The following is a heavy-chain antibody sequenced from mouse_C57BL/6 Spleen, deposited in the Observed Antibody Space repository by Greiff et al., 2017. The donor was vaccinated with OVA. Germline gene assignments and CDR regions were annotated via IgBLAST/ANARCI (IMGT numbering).Heavy chain of an antibody. J-gene: IGHJ1*03. Sequence: VQLQESGAELARPGASVKLSCKASGYTFTSYGLSWVKQRPGQGLEWIGAIYPRSGNTYYNEKFKGKATLTADKSSSTAYMELRSLTSEDAAVYVCARRGYGNCEHFDVWGTGTTVTVSS. D-gene: IGHD2-1*01. CDR3: ARRGYGNCEHFDV. V-gene: IGHV1-81*01. CDR2: IYPRSGNT. CDR1: GYTFTSYG.